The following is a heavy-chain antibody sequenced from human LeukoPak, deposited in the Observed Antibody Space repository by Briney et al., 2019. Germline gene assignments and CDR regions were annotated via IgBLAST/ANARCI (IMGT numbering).Heavy chain of an antibody. CDR1: GFTFSSYA. Sequence: GGSLRLSCAASGFTFSSYAMSWVRQAPGKGLEWVSAISGSGGSTYYADSVKGRFTISRDNSKNTLYLQMNSLRAEDTAVYYCANFHTDSSSSRYFDYWGQGTLVTVSS. J-gene: IGHJ4*02. D-gene: IGHD6-13*01. CDR3: ANFHTDSSSSRYFDY. V-gene: IGHV3-23*01. CDR2: ISGSGGST.